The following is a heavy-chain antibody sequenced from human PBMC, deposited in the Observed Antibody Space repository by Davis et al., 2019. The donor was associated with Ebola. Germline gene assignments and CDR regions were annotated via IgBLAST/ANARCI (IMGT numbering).Heavy chain of an antibody. D-gene: IGHD5-18*01. Sequence: ASVKVSCKAFGYSFVTYGISWVRKAPGQGLEWMGWISAFKGKTHYAQKFQGRMTLTTDTSTSTAYMELRSLTSDDTAVYYCARDWNTAMVSGLDYWGQGTLVTVSS. CDR3: ARDWNTAMVSGLDY. V-gene: IGHV1-18*04. CDR1: GYSFVTYG. CDR2: ISAFKGKT. J-gene: IGHJ4*02.